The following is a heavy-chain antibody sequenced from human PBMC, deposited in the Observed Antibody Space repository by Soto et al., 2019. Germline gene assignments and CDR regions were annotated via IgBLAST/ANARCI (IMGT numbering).Heavy chain of an antibody. J-gene: IGHJ5*02. CDR2: IYYSGST. V-gene: IGHV4-39*01. Sequence: SETLSLTCTVCGGSISSSSYYWGWIRQPPGKGLEWIGSIYYSGSTYYNPSLKSRVTISVDTSKNQFSLKLSSVTAADTAVYYCASFSRGVRTVAATKYNWLDPWGQGTLVTVSS. CDR3: ASFSRGVRTVAATKYNWLDP. CDR1: GGSISSSSYY. D-gene: IGHD2-15*01.